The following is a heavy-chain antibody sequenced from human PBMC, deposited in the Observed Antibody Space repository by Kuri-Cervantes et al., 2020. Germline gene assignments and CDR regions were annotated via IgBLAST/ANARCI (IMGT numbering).Heavy chain of an antibody. V-gene: IGHV4-59*12. CDR2: IYYSGST. J-gene: IGHJ4*02. CDR1: GGSISSYY. CDR3: ASLRIVTAPWDY. D-gene: IGHD6-13*01. Sequence: SETLSLTCTVSGGSISSYYWSWIRQPPGKGLEWIGYIYYSGSTNYNPSLKSRVTISVDTSKNQFSLKLNSVTAADTAVYYCASLRIVTAPWDYWGQGTLVTVSS.